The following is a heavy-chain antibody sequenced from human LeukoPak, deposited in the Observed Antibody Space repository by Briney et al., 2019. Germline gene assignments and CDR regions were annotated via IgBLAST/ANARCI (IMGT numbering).Heavy chain of an antibody. D-gene: IGHD3-22*01. J-gene: IGHJ4*02. CDR3: ARGDRPNYYDSSSGDY. CDR2: ISAYNGNT. Sequence: ASVKVSCKASGGTFSSYAISWVRQAPGQGLEWMGWISAYNGNTNYAQKLQGRVTMATDTSTSTAYMELRSLRSDDTAVYYCARGDRPNYYDSSSGDYWGQGTLVTVSS. V-gene: IGHV1-18*01. CDR1: GGTFSSYA.